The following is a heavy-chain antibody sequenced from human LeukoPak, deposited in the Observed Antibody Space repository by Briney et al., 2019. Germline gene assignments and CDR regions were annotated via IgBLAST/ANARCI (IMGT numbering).Heavy chain of an antibody. J-gene: IGHJ4*02. Sequence: PSETLSLTCTVSPDSTTSNFWSWVHQPPGKGLEWIGEIHRSGSTNYNPSLQSRVTISIDRSKNQIALELSSVTAADTAVYYCAREIVGGFNPGAYWGQGTLVTVSS. D-gene: IGHD1-14*01. CDR3: AREIVGGFNPGAY. CDR2: IHRSGST. CDR1: PDSTTSNF. V-gene: IGHV4-4*02.